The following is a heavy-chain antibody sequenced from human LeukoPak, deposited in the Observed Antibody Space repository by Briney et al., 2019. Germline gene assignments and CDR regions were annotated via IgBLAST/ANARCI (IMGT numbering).Heavy chain of an antibody. D-gene: IGHD6-13*01. CDR1: GFTFSSYG. V-gene: IGHV3-21*01. CDR3: AREAPYSSSCDY. J-gene: IGHJ4*02. Sequence: GGSLRLSCAASGFTFSSYGMHWVRQAPGKGLEWVSSISSSSSYIYYADSVKGRFTISRDNAKNSLYLQMNSLRAEDTAVYYCAREAPYSSSCDYWGQGTLVTVSS. CDR2: ISSSSSYI.